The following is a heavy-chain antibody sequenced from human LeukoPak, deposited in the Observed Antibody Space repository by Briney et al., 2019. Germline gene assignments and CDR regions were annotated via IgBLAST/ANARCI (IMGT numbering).Heavy chain of an antibody. J-gene: IGHJ4*02. CDR3: ACLATRYYDSSGPNADY. Sequence: PGGSLRLSCAACGFTFSIYAMSWVRQAPGKGLEWVSAISGSGGSTYYADSVKGRFTISRDNSKNTLYLQMNSLRAEDTAVYYCACLATRYYDSSGPNADYWGQGTLVTVSS. CDR2: ISGSGGST. CDR1: GFTFSIYA. V-gene: IGHV3-23*01. D-gene: IGHD3-22*01.